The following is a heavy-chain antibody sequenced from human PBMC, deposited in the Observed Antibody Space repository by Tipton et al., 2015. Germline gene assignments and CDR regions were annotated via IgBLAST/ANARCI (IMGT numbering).Heavy chain of an antibody. Sequence: LRLSCSVSSDSISKYYWSWIRQPPGKELEWIGYIQYSGSTNYNPSLKSRATISVDTSKTQFSLKMSSVTASDTAVYYCARARGRHGGLFDSWGQGILVTVSS. V-gene: IGHV4-59*01. CDR3: ARARGRHGGLFDS. CDR1: SDSISKYY. J-gene: IGHJ4*02. D-gene: IGHD4-23*01. CDR2: IQYSGST.